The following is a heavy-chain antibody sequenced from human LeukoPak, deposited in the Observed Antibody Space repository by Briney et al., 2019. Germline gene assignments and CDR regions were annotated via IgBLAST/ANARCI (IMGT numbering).Heavy chain of an antibody. V-gene: IGHV4-30-2*01. Sequence: SETLSLTCAVSGGSISSGGYSWSWIRQPPGKGLEWIGYIYHSGSTYYNPSLKSRVTISVDRSKNQFSLKLSSVTAADTAVYYCARVLRILGAFDIWGQGTMVTVSS. CDR1: GGSISSGGYS. CDR3: ARVLRILGAFDI. J-gene: IGHJ3*02. CDR2: IYHSGST. D-gene: IGHD2-15*01.